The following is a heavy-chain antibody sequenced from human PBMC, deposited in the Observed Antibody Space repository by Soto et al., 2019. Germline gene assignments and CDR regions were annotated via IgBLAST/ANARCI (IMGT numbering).Heavy chain of an antibody. CDR2: INHSGST. CDR1: GGSFSGYY. Sequence: PSETLSLTCAVYGGSFSGYYWSWIRQPPGKGLEWIGEINHSGSTNYNPSLKSRVTISVDTSKNQFSLKLSSVTAADTAVYYCARFSITMVRGVIRYAGHFDYRGQGTLVTVSS. V-gene: IGHV4-34*01. CDR3: ARFSITMVRGVIRYAGHFDY. D-gene: IGHD3-10*01. J-gene: IGHJ4*02.